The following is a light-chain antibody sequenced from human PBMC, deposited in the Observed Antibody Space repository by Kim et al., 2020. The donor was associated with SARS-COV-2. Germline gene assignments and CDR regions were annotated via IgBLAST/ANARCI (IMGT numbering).Light chain of an antibody. J-gene: IGKJ2*01. CDR1: QTISSY. V-gene: IGKV1-39*01. Sequence: DIQMTQSPSSLSASVGDRVTITCRASQTISSYLNWFQQKPGKAPKLLISAASSLQSGVPSRFSGSGSGTDFTLTISSLQPEDFAAYYCQQSYSTPKTFGQGTKLGI. CDR2: AAS. CDR3: QQSYSTPKT.